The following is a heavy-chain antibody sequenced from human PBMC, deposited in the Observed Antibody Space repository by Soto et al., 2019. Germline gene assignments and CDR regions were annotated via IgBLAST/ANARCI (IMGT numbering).Heavy chain of an antibody. CDR1: GGSFSGYY. V-gene: IGHV4-34*01. CDR3: ATATYYYDSSGYYYSRVFDY. J-gene: IGHJ4*02. Sequence: PSETLSLTCAVYGGSFSGYYWSWIRQPPGKGLEWIGEINHSGSTNYNPSLKSRVTISVDTSKNQFSLKLSSVTAADTAVYYCATATYYYDSSGYYYSRVFDYWGQGTLVTVSS. D-gene: IGHD3-22*01. CDR2: INHSGST.